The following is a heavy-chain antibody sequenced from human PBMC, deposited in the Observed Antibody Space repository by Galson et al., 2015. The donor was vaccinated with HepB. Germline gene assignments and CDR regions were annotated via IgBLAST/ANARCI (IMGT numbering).Heavy chain of an antibody. V-gene: IGHV3-21*05. Sequence: SLRLSCAASGFTFSSYSMNWVRQAPGKGLEWVSYISSSSSYIYYADSVKGRFTISRDNAKNSLYLQMNSLRAEDTAVYYCARDPVTTSYFDYWGQGTLVTVSS. CDR3: ARDPVTTSYFDY. CDR1: GFTFSSYS. J-gene: IGHJ4*02. CDR2: ISSSSSYI. D-gene: IGHD4-17*01.